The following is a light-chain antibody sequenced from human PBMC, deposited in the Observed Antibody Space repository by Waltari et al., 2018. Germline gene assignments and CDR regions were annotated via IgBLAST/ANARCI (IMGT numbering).Light chain of an antibody. Sequence: GERVTLSCRASQSLTKRYLAWYQQKPGQAPRLLIYGASSRAAGIPDRFSGSGSGTDFTLTISRLEPEDFAVYYCQQYGSSILYTFGQGTKLEIK. CDR1: QSLTKRY. CDR2: GAS. J-gene: IGKJ2*01. V-gene: IGKV3-20*01. CDR3: QQYGSSILYT.